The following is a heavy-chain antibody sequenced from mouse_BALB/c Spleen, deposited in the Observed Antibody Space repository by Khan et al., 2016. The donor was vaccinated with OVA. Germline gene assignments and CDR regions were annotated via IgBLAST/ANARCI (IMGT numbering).Heavy chain of an antibody. V-gene: IGHV2-6-7*01. CDR3: ARELRVGGFAY. Sequence: QVQLKQSGPGLVAPSQSLSITCTVSGFSLAGYGVNWVRQPPGKGLEWLGMIWADGSTHYNSAPKSRLSITQDNSKSKVFLKMNSLKTDDTARYYCARELRVGGFAYWGQGTLVTVSA. CDR2: IWADGST. J-gene: IGHJ3*01. D-gene: IGHD1-1*01. CDR1: GFSLAGYG.